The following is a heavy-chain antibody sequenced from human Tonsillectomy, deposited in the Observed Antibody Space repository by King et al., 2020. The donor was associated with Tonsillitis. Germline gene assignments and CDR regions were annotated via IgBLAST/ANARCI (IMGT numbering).Heavy chain of an antibody. CDR1: GFTFSSYG. V-gene: IGHV3-30*18. CDR2: ISYDGSNK. CDR3: AEDPKLAGAGTG. D-gene: IGHD6-19*01. Sequence: VQLVESGGGVVQPGRSLRLSCAASGFTFSSYGMHWVRQAPGKGLEGVAVISYDGSNKYYADSVKGRFTISRDNSKNTLNLQMKRLRAGVTAVYYWAEDPKLAGAGTGWGQGTLDTVSS. J-gene: IGHJ4*02.